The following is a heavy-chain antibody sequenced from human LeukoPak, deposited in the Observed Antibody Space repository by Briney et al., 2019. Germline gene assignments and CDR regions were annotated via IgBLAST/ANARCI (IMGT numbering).Heavy chain of an antibody. CDR2: ITGSGDRT. Sequence: GGSLRLSCAASGFTFSSYAMTWVRQAPGKGLEWVSTITGSGDRTYYADSGKGRFTISRDNSKNTLYLQMNSLGAEDTAVYYCAKDSGTMVRGVIDYWGQGTLVTVSS. CDR3: AKDSGTMVRGVIDY. V-gene: IGHV3-23*01. J-gene: IGHJ4*02. D-gene: IGHD3-10*01. CDR1: GFTFSSYA.